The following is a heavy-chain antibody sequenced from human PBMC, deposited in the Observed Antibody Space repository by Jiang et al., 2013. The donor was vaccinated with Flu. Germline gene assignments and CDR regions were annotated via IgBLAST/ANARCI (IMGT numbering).Heavy chain of an antibody. V-gene: IGHV3-30*18. CDR1: GFTFRADG. CDR3: AKQFDGLDY. D-gene: IGHD2-8*01. Sequence: VQLLESGGGVVQPERSLRLSCIASGFTFRADGMNWVRQVPGKGLEWVATISYDSSGEHYADSVKGRFTISRDNSANTVYLQMDNLRAEDTAIYYCAKQFDGLDYWGQGTLVIVSS. J-gene: IGHJ4*02. CDR2: ISYDSSGE.